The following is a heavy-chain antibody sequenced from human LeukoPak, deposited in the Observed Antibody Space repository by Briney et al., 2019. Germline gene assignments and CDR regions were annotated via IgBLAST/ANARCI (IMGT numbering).Heavy chain of an antibody. J-gene: IGHJ5*02. CDR1: AYTFTGYY. CDR3: ARDNSVGDNAWWFDP. Sequence: SVKVSCKASAYTFTGYYIHWVRQAPGKGLEWMGGFDPEDGETIYAQKFQGRVTMTRDMSTSTDYMELSSLRSGDTAIYYCARDNSVGDNAWWFDPWGQGTLVTVSS. V-gene: IGHV1-46*01. CDR2: FDPEDGET. D-gene: IGHD1-26*01.